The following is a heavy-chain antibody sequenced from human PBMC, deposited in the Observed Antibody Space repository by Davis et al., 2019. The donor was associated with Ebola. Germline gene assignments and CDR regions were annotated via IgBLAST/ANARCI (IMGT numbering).Heavy chain of an antibody. CDR3: ARDAFSLSRYDTEDH. D-gene: IGHD3-9*01. CDR1: GLTFSRYN. J-gene: IGHJ4*02. Sequence: GESLKISCAAPGLTFSRYNMNWVRQAPGEGLEWVSSISTSGDYKYYADSVQGRFTISRDNAKNSLYLQMDSLRVEDTAIYYCARDAFSLSRYDTEDHWGQGTLVTVSS. V-gene: IGHV3-21*01. CDR2: ISTSGDYK.